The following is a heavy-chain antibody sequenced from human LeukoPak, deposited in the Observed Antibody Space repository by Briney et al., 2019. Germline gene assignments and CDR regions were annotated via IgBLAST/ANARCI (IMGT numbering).Heavy chain of an antibody. CDR2: ISSSSTI. Sequence: GGSLRLSCAASGFTFSSYSMKWVRQAPGKGLERVSYISSSSTIYYADSVKGRFTISRDNTKNSLYLQMNSLRDEDTAVYYCARVSSGWQNDAFDIWGQGTMVTVSS. V-gene: IGHV3-48*02. CDR3: ARVSSGWQNDAFDI. D-gene: IGHD6-19*01. CDR1: GFTFSSYS. J-gene: IGHJ3*02.